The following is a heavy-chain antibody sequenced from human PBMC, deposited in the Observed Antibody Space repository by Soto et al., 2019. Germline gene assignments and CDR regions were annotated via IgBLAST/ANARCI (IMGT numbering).Heavy chain of an antibody. J-gene: IGHJ5*02. V-gene: IGHV4-39*01. Sequence: SETLSLTCTVSGGSISDDTYYWGWIRQPPGKGLEWIGSIYYSGTSSYNPSLKSRVTMSVDTSKKQLSLRLSSVTAADTAVYYCARLHCHSPNFVPLDPWGQGTLVT. CDR1: GGSISDDTYY. CDR3: ARLHCHSPNFVPLDP. D-gene: IGHD2-2*01. CDR2: IYYSGTS.